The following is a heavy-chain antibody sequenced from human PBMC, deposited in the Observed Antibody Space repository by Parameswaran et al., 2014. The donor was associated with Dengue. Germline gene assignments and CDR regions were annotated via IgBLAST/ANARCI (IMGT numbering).Heavy chain of an antibody. D-gene: IGHD1-7*01. CDR3: ARTGTTDLFDY. CDR2: IYYSGST. V-gene: IGHV4-59*01. J-gene: IGHJ4*02. Sequence: WIRQPPGKGLEWIGYIYYSGSTNYNPSLKSRVTISVDTSKNQFSLKLSSVTAADTAVYYCARTGTTDLFDYWGQGTLVTVSS.